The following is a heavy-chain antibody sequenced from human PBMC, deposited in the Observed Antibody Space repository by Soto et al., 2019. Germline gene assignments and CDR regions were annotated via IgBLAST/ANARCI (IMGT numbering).Heavy chain of an antibody. V-gene: IGHV2-70*11. CDR2: IDWDDDK. Sequence: SGPTLVNPTQTLTLTCTFSGFSLSTSGMCVSWIRQPPGKALEWLARIDWDDDKYYSTSLKTRLTISKDTSKNQVVLTMTNMDPVDTATYYCARIPRYCSSTSCYGRKLVHRRDPWGQGTLVTVSS. J-gene: IGHJ5*02. D-gene: IGHD2-2*01. CDR1: GFSLSTSGMC. CDR3: ARIPRYCSSTSCYGRKLVHRRDP.